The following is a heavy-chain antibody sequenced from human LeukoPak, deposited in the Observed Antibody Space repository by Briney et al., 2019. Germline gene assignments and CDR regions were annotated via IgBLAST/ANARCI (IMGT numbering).Heavy chain of an antibody. J-gene: IGHJ3*02. Sequence: PSETLSLTCAVYGGSFSGYYWSWIRQPPGKGLEWIGEIDHSGSTNCNPSLKSRVTISVDTSKNQFSLKLSSVTAADTAVYYCAGYIAVAAEFPDAFDIWGQGTMVTVSS. CDR3: AGYIAVAAEFPDAFDI. V-gene: IGHV4-34*01. D-gene: IGHD6-19*01. CDR2: IDHSGST. CDR1: GGSFSGYY.